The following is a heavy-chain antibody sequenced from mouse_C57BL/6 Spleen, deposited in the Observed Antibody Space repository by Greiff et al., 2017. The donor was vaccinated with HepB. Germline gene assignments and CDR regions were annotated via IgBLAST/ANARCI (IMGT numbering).Heavy chain of an antibody. CDR3: ARRGSSYGGYYFDY. CDR1: EYEFPSHD. CDR2: INSDGGST. Sequence: DVKLVESGGGLVQPGESLKLSCESNEYEFPSHDMSWVRKTPEKRLELVAAINSDGGSTYYPDTMERRFIISRDNTKKTLYLQMSSLRSEDTALYYCARRGSSYGGYYFDYWGQGTTLTVSS. J-gene: IGHJ2*01. V-gene: IGHV5-2*03. D-gene: IGHD1-1*01.